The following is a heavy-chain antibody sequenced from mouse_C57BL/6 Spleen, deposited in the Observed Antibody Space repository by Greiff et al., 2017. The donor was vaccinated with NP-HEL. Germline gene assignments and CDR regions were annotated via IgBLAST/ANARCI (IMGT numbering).Heavy chain of an antibody. D-gene: IGHD1-1*01. CDR1: GYTFTSYW. CDR3: ARYPYYGSSPAWVAY. Sequence: QVQLQQPGAELVMPGASVKLSCKASGYTFTSYWMHWVKQRPGQGLEWIGEIDPSDSYTNYNQKFKGKSTLTVDKSSSTAYMQLSSLTSEDSAVYYCARYPYYGSSPAWVAYWGQGTLVTVSA. CDR2: IDPSDSYT. V-gene: IGHV1-69*01. J-gene: IGHJ3*01.